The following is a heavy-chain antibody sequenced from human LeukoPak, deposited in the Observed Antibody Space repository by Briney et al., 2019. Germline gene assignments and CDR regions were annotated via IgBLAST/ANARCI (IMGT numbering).Heavy chain of an antibody. CDR2: SHMSGNP. Sequence: SETLSLTCTVSGGSISSSSYYWGWIRQPPGKGLEWIGRSHMSGNPNYTPSLKSRVTISVDTSKNQFSLKLSSVTAADTAMYYCARDSSSLTYWGQGTLVTVSS. D-gene: IGHD6-13*01. CDR3: ARDSSSLTY. J-gene: IGHJ4*02. CDR1: GGSISSSSYY. V-gene: IGHV4-39*07.